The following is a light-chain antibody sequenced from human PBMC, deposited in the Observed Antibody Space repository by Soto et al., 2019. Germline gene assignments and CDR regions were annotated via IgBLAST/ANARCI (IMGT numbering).Light chain of an antibody. J-gene: IGKJ1*01. CDR1: QSISDS. CDR3: QQYNGYWT. CDR2: EAS. V-gene: IGKV1-5*03. Sequence: DIQMTQSPSTLSASVGDRVTITCRASQSISDSLAWYQQKPGKAPKLLIYEASNLKSGVPSRFSGSGSGTEYTLTISGLQPDEFASYYCQQYNGYWTFGQGTKVEIK.